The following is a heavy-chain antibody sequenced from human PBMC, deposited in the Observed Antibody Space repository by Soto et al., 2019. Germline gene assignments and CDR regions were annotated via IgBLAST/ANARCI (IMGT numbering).Heavy chain of an antibody. CDR3: ARYGDSSGYYPNWFDP. D-gene: IGHD3-22*01. Sequence: AGSLRLSCAASGFTFSDYYMSWTRQATGKGLEWVSYISSSSYTNYADSVKGRFTISRDNAKNSLYLQMNSLRAEDTAVYYCARYGDSSGYYPNWFDPWGQGTLVTVPS. CDR2: ISSSSYT. J-gene: IGHJ5*02. CDR1: GFTFSDYY. V-gene: IGHV3-11*06.